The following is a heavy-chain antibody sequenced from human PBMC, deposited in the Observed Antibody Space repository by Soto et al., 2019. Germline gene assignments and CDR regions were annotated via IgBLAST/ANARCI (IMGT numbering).Heavy chain of an antibody. J-gene: IGHJ5*02. D-gene: IGHD2-8*01. CDR1: GYTFTGYY. V-gene: IGHV1-2*02. CDR2: INPNSGGT. CDR3: ARSPAYCTNGVCYNNWIDP. Sequence: ASVKVSCKASGYTFTGYYMHWVRQAPGQGLEWMGWINPNSGGTNYAQKFQGRVTMTRDTSISTAYMELSRLRSDDTAVYYCARSPAYCTNGVCYNNWIDPWGQGSLVTVSS.